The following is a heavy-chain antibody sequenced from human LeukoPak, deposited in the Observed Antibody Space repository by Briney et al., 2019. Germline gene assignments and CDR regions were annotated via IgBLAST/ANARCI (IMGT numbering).Heavy chain of an antibody. V-gene: IGHV3-23*01. CDR3: AKSTYYDYVWGSYRRRFDY. Sequence: GGSLRLSCAASGLTFSSYAMSWVRQAPGKGLEWVSAISGSGGSTYYADSVKGRFTISRDNSKNTLYLQMNSLRAEDTAVYYCAKSTYYDYVWGSYRRRFDYWGQGTLVTVSS. D-gene: IGHD3-16*02. CDR1: GLTFSSYA. J-gene: IGHJ4*02. CDR2: ISGSGGST.